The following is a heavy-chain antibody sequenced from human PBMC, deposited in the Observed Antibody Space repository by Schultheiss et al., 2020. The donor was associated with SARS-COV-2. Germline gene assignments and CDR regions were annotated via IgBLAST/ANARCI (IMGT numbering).Heavy chain of an antibody. CDR3: ARERPYCSSTSCYQGAFDY. CDR2: IYYSGST. CDR1: GGSISSYY. V-gene: IGHV4-59*12. J-gene: IGHJ4*02. Sequence: SETLSLTCTVSGGSISSYYWSWIRQPPGKGLEWIGYIYYSGSTNYNPSLKSRVTMSVDTSKNQFSLKLSSVTAADTAVYYCARERPYCSSTSCYQGAFDYWGQGTLVTVSS. D-gene: IGHD2-2*01.